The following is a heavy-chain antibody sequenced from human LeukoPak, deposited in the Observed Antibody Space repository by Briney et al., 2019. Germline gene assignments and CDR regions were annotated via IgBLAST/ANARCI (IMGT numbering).Heavy chain of an antibody. Sequence: GGSLRLSCAASGFTFSGYAMSWVRQAPGKGLEWVSAISGSGGSTYYADSVKGRFTISRDNSKNTLYLQMNSLRAEDTAVYYCAKPEGYSGYGGRGYFDYWGQGTLVTVSS. D-gene: IGHD5-12*01. CDR2: ISGSGGST. J-gene: IGHJ4*02. CDR1: GFTFSGYA. V-gene: IGHV3-23*01. CDR3: AKPEGYSGYGGRGYFDY.